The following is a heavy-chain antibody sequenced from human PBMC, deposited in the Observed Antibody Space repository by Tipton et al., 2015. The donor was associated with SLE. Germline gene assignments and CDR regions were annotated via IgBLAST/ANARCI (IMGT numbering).Heavy chain of an antibody. CDR1: GFTVRRNY. CDR3: ARVPGFRWYFDV. Sequence: SLRLSCVASGFTVRRNYMSWVRQAPGKGLEWVSIIYSGGDTYYADSVKGRFTISRDNSKNTLYLQMNRLKTEDTAVYYCARVPGFRWYFDVWGRGSLVTVSS. D-gene: IGHD7-27*01. J-gene: IGHJ2*01. CDR2: IYSGGDT. V-gene: IGHV3-53*05.